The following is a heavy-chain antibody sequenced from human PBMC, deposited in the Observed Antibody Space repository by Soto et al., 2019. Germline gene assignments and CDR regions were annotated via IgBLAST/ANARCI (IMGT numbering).Heavy chain of an antibody. Sequence: QVQLQQWGAGLLKPSETLSLTCAVHGGSFSGYSWTWIRQSPGKGLEWIGQINGAGSAIYHPSLRSLVTISVGTSNNEFFLDLSSVTAADTAIYYCARGIFSGPSYSGGWYFFDYWGQGTLVTVSS. CDR2: INGAGSA. V-gene: IGHV4-34*01. D-gene: IGHD3-10*01. J-gene: IGHJ4*02. CDR3: ARGIFSGPSYSGGWYFFDY. CDR1: GGSFSGYS.